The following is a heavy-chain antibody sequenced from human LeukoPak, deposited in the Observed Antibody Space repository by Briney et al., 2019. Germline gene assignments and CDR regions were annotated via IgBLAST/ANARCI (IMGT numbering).Heavy chain of an antibody. Sequence: PGGSLRLSCAASGFTFSNSWMSWVRQAPGKGLEWVANIKRDGSEKHYVGSVKGRFTISRDNAKSSLFLQMNSLRAEDTVVYYCEGSAGYWGQGTLVTVSS. CDR1: GFTFSNSW. J-gene: IGHJ4*02. CDR3: EGSAGY. CDR2: IKRDGSEK. V-gene: IGHV3-7*01.